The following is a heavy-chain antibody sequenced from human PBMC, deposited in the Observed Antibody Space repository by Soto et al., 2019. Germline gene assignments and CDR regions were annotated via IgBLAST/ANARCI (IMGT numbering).Heavy chain of an antibody. CDR2: IVVGSGNT. Sequence: ASVKVSCKASGFTFTSSAVQWVRQARGQRLEWIGWIVVGSGNTNYAQKFQERVTITRDMSTSTAYMELSSLRSEDTAVYYCAAVPSSSHYYYGMDVWGQGTTVTVYS. V-gene: IGHV1-58*01. CDR1: GFTFTSSA. CDR3: AAVPSSSHYYYGMDV. D-gene: IGHD6-6*01. J-gene: IGHJ6*02.